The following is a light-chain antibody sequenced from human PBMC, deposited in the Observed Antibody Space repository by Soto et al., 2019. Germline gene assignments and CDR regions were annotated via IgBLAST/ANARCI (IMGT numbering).Light chain of an antibody. CDR2: GAT. V-gene: IGKV1-39*01. CDR3: QQSYIIPLT. J-gene: IGKJ4*01. Sequence: DIQMTQSPSSLSASVGDRVTITCRASQSITTYLNWYQQKPGKAPKLLIFGATALQSGVPSRFSGSGSGTDFTLTISSLQPEDFVIYHCQQSYIIPLTFGGGTKVDVK. CDR1: QSITTY.